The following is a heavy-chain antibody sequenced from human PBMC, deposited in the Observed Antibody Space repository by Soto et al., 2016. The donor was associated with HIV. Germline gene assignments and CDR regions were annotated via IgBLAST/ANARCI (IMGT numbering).Heavy chain of an antibody. Sequence: EVQLMESGGGVIQEGGSLRLSCETSGFTFENYAMHWVRQLPRKGLEWLCRINGDGLVKYYADSALGRFTISRDNSQKSLFLQMNRLQVDDSALYYCAKMSVTNDDLSFYGFDTWGQGTSVTVFS. CDR3: AKMSVTNDDLSFYGFDT. CDR1: GFTFENYA. V-gene: IGHV3-43*02. J-gene: IGHJ6*02. CDR2: INGDGLVK. D-gene: IGHD5-12*01.